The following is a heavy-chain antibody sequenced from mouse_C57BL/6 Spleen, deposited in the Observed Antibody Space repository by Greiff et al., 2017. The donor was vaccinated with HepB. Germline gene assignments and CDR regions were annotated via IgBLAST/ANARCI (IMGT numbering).Heavy chain of an antibody. CDR1: GYTFTSYW. Sequence: QVQLQQPGAELVKPGASVKLSCKASGYTFTSYWMHWVKQRPGQGLEWIGMIHPNSGSTNYNEKFKSKATLTVDKSSSTAYMQLSSLTSEDSAVYYCARWVVYDVGFDYWGQCTTLTVSS. CDR2: IHPNSGST. J-gene: IGHJ2*01. D-gene: IGHD2-12*01. V-gene: IGHV1-64*01. CDR3: ARWVVYDVGFDY.